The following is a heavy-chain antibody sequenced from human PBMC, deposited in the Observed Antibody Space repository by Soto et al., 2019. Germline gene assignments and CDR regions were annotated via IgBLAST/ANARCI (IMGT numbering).Heavy chain of an antibody. V-gene: IGHV3-30*18. Sequence: QVQLVESGGGVVQPGRSLRLSCAASGFTFSSYGMHWVRQAPDKGLEWVGVISYDGSNKYYADSVKGRFTISRDNSKNTLYLQMNSLRAEDTAVYYCAKEKTRVVVAAPLDYWGQGTLVTVSS. D-gene: IGHD2-21*02. CDR2: ISYDGSNK. CDR3: AKEKTRVVVAAPLDY. CDR1: GFTFSSYG. J-gene: IGHJ4*02.